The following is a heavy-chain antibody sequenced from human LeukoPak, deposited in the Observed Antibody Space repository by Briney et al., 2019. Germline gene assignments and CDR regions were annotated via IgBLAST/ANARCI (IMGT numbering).Heavy chain of an antibody. CDR1: GFTFSSYA. V-gene: IGHV3-30-3*01. Sequence: GGSLRLSCAASGFTFSSYAMHWVRQAPGKGLEWVAVISYDGSNKYYADSVKGRFTISRDNSKNTLYLQMNSLRAEDTAVYYCAREQQQLYGMDVWGQGTTVTVSS. CDR3: AREQQQLYGMDV. J-gene: IGHJ6*02. D-gene: IGHD6-13*01. CDR2: ISYDGSNK.